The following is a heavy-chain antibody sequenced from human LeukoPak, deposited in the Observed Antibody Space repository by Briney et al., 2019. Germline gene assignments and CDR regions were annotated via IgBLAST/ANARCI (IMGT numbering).Heavy chain of an antibody. D-gene: IGHD3-9*01. Sequence: SVKVSCKASGYTFASYGTSWVRQAPGQGLEWMGGIIPIFGTANYAQKFQGRVTITADESTSTAYMELSSLRSEDTAMYYCARVRHYDILTGYVYWGQGTLVTVSS. J-gene: IGHJ4*02. CDR1: GYTFASYG. CDR3: ARVRHYDILTGYVY. V-gene: IGHV1-69*13. CDR2: IIPIFGTA.